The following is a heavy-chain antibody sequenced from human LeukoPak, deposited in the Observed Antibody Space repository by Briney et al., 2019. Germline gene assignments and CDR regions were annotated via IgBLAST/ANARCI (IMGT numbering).Heavy chain of an antibody. V-gene: IGHV3-30*02. CDR3: AKSGGSNDFEY. CDR1: GFTFSSYG. CDR2: IWRDGDDK. Sequence: PGGSLRLSCAASGFTFSSYGMHWVRQAPGKGLEWVAFIWRDGDDKYYADSVKGRFTVSRDNSKNALFLQMNSLTSEDTAVYYCAKSGGSNDFEYWGQGTLVTVSS. D-gene: IGHD3-10*01. J-gene: IGHJ4*02.